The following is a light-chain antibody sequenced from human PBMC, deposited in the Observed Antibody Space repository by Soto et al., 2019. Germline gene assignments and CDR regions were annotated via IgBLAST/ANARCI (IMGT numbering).Light chain of an antibody. CDR2: GAS. Sequence: EIVLTQSPGTLSLSPGDRATLPCRASQSVSSSYLAWYQQTPGQAPRLLIYGASSRATGIPDRFSGSGSGTDFTLTISRLEPEDFAVYYCQQYGSSPETFGQGTKLEIK. CDR1: QSVSSSY. CDR3: QQYGSSPET. J-gene: IGKJ2*01. V-gene: IGKV3-20*01.